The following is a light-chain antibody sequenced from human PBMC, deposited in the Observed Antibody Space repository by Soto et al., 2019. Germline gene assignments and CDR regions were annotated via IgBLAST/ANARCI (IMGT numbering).Light chain of an antibody. V-gene: IGLV2-11*01. CDR2: DVS. J-gene: IGLJ1*01. Sequence: QSVLAQPRSVSGSPGQSVTISCTGTSSDVGGYNYVSWYQQHPGKAPKLMIYDVSKRPSGVPDRSSGSKSGNTASLTISGLQAEDEADYYCCSYTSSYIYVFGTGTKVTVL. CDR3: CSYTSSYIYV. CDR1: SSDVGGYNY.